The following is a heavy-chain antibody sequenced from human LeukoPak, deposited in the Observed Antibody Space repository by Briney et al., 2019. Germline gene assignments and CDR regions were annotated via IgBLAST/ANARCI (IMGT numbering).Heavy chain of an antibody. Sequence: GASLQISCKGSGYSFTNYWNGWVRQLPAKGLEWMGIIYPGESDIRYSPSFQGQVTISVDKAISHSSLQRSSLTAADTAMYYCARVKDSGWSDYGGQGTLVTVSS. CDR1: GYSFTNYW. V-gene: IGHV5-51*01. CDR3: ARVKDSGWSDY. D-gene: IGHD6-19*01. CDR2: IYPGESDI. J-gene: IGHJ4*02.